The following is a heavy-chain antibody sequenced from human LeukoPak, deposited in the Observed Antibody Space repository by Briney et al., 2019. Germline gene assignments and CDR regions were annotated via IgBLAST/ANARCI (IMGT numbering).Heavy chain of an antibody. CDR2: ISYDGNNK. V-gene: IGHV3-30-3*01. Sequence: GGSLRLSCAASGFTFSTYAMHWVRQAPGKGLEWVALISYDGNNKYSADSVKGRFTISRDNSKNTLYLQMNSLRAEDTAVYYCAKETLGEPTEEIDYWGQGTLVTVSS. J-gene: IGHJ4*02. CDR1: GFTFSTYA. CDR3: AKETLGEPTEEIDY. D-gene: IGHD1-26*01.